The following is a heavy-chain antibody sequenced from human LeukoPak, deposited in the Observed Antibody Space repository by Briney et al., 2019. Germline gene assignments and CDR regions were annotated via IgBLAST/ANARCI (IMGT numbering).Heavy chain of an antibody. J-gene: IGHJ3*02. CDR1: GGSISSYY. V-gene: IGHV4-59*05. D-gene: IGHD2-21*02. CDR3: ARHPRAYCGGDCYDDAFDI. CDR2: IYYSGST. Sequence: SETLSLTCTVSGGSISSYYWSWIRQPPGKGLEWIGSIYYSGSTYYNPSLKSRVTISVDTSKNQFSLKLSSVTAADTAVYYCARHPRAYCGGDCYDDAFDIWGQGTMVTVSS.